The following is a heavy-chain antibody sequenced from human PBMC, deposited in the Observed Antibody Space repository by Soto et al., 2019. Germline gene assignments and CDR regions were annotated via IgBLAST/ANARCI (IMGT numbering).Heavy chain of an antibody. D-gene: IGHD6-19*01. J-gene: IGHJ4*02. V-gene: IGHV3-53*01. Sequence: EVQLVEAGGGVIQPGGSLRLSCAASGFAVSSKYMTWVRQAPGKGLEWGSGIYGGGTTYYADSVKGRFTISRDTSKNTLYLQMNSLRAEDTAVYYCVQTTGWPGFDFWGQGTLVTVSS. CDR2: IYGGGTT. CDR1: GFAVSSKY. CDR3: VQTTGWPGFDF.